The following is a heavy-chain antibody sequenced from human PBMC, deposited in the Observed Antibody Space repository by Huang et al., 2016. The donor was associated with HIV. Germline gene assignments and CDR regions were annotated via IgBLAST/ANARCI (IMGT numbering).Heavy chain of an antibody. CDR3: ARDAQHWMVDDY. Sequence: EVQLVEFGGGLVQPGGSLGLSCAASGFTFSSYWMNWVRQAPGKGLVWLSRKNRDGGSTSYATSVEGQSTKAGENAKNTMEQQMNRVRAEETGVYCCARDAQHWMVDDYWGQGTLVTVSS. J-gene: IGHJ4*02. CDR1: GFTFSSYW. CDR2: KNRDGGST. D-gene: IGHD6-19*01. V-gene: IGHV3-74*01.